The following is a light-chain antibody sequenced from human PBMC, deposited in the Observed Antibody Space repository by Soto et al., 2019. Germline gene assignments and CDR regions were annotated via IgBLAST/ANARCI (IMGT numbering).Light chain of an antibody. Sequence: EVVLTQSPATLSLSPGERATLSCRASENVRTFVDWYQQKPGQAPRLLIYGASNRATGIPARFSGSGSGTDFTLTISDLEPEDFAVYYCQQRSNWPPGYTFGQGTKLEIK. V-gene: IGKV3-11*01. J-gene: IGKJ2*01. CDR3: QQRSNWPPGYT. CDR2: GAS. CDR1: ENVRTF.